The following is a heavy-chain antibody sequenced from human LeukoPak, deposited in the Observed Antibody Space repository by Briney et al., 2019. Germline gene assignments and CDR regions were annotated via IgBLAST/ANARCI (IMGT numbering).Heavy chain of an antibody. CDR3: AKDIHYDSSGYMPETDY. CDR2: ISWNSGSI. J-gene: IGHJ4*02. D-gene: IGHD3-22*01. Sequence: GGSLRLSCAASGFTFDDYAMHWVRQAPGKGLEWVSGISWNSGSIGYADSVKGRFTISRDNAKNSLYLQMNSPRAEDTALYYCAKDIHYDSSGYMPETDYWGQGTLVTVSS. V-gene: IGHV3-9*01. CDR1: GFTFDDYA.